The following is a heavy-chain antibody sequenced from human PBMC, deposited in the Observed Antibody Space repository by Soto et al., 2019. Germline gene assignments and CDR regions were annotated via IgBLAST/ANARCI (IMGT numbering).Heavy chain of an antibody. D-gene: IGHD4-4*01. V-gene: IGHV3-21*01. J-gene: IGHJ4*01. CDR3: AREGVTNYSDYSFDL. CDR1: GFAFYYYN. CDR2: ISGSEIDI. Sequence: EVQLVESGGGLVQPGGSLRLSFAASGFAFYYYNMNWVRQAPGRGLEWISTISGSEIDIHFTDSVKGRFTISRDNAKTSLYLQMDSLRPEDTAIYYCAREGVTNYSDYSFDLWGHGALVTVSS.